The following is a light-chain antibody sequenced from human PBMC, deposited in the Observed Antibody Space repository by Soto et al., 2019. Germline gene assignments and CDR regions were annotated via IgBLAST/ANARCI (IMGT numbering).Light chain of an antibody. Sequence: EIVMTQSPATLSVSPGERATLSCRASQSVSSNLAWYQQKPGQAPRLLIFDASTRATGIPARISGSGSGTEFTLTISSLQSEDFAVYYCQQSYSTPPLTFGGGTKVVIK. CDR3: QQSYSTPPLT. CDR1: QSVSSN. V-gene: IGKV3-15*01. CDR2: DAS. J-gene: IGKJ4*01.